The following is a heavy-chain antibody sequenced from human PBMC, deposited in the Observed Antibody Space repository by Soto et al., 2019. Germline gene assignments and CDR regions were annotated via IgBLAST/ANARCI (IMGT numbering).Heavy chain of an antibody. CDR1: GFTFSSYA. D-gene: IGHD3-22*01. CDR2: ISGSGGST. V-gene: IGHV3-23*01. Sequence: GSLRLSCAASGFTFSSYAMSWVRQAPGKGLEWVSAISGSGGSTYYADSVKGRFTISRDNSKNTLYLQMNSLRAEDTAVYYCAKDLVSIYCDSSGYNFDYWGQGTLVTVSS. J-gene: IGHJ4*02. CDR3: AKDLVSIYCDSSGYNFDY.